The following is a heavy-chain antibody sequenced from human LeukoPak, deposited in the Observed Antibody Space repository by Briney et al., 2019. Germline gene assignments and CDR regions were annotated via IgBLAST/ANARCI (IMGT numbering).Heavy chain of an antibody. J-gene: IGHJ4*02. CDR2: IYYSGST. CDR1: GGSISSYY. CDR3: AREGKRSSGYDYGYFDY. D-gene: IGHD5-12*01. Sequence: SETLSLTCTVSGGSISSYYWGWIRQPPGKGLEWIGCIYYSGSTNYNPSLKSRVTISVDTSKNQFSLKLSSVTAADTAVYYCAREGKRSSGYDYGYFDYWGQGTLVTVSS. V-gene: IGHV4-59*12.